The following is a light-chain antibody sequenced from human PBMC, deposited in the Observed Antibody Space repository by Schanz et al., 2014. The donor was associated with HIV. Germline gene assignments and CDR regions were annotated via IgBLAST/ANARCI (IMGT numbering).Light chain of an antibody. CDR1: RSNIGAGYD. V-gene: IGLV1-40*01. CDR3: AAWDDSLKAWV. CDR2: INS. J-gene: IGLJ3*02. Sequence: VLTQPPSVSGAPGQRVTISCTGSRSNIGAGYDVHWYQQLPGTAPKLLIYINSNRPSGVPDRLSGSKSGTSASLAISGLQSEDEADYYCAAWDDSLKAWVFGGGTQLTVL.